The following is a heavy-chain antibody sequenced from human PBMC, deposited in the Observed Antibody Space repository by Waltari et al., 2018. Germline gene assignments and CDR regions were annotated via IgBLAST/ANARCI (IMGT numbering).Heavy chain of an antibody. J-gene: IGHJ5*02. CDR2: IYSGGST. Sequence: EVQLVESGGGLVQPGGSLRLSCTASGFTVSSNYMSWVRQAPGKGLEWVSVIYSGGSTYYADSVKGRFTISRHNSKNTLYLQMNSLRAEDTAVYYCARVPGYCSSTSCHNWFDPWGQGTLVTVSS. CDR1: GFTVSSNY. D-gene: IGHD2-2*01. CDR3: ARVPGYCSSTSCHNWFDP. V-gene: IGHV3-53*04.